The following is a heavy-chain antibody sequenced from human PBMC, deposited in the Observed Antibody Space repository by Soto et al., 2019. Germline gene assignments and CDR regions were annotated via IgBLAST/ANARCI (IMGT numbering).Heavy chain of an antibody. CDR2: IYWDDDK. CDR3: ARNVLRFLEWLPHMDV. J-gene: IGHJ6*02. Sequence: QITLKESGPTLVKPTQTLTLTCTFSGFSLSTSGVGVGWIRQPPGKALEWLALIYWDDDKRYSPSLKSRLTITNDTSKNQAVLTMTNMDPVDTATYYCARNVLRFLEWLPHMDVWGQGTTVTVSS. CDR1: GFSLSTSGVG. D-gene: IGHD3-3*01. V-gene: IGHV2-5*02.